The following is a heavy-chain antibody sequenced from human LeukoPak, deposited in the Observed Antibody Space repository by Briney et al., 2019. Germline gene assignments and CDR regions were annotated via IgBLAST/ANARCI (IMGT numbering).Heavy chain of an antibody. V-gene: IGHV1-2*02. J-gene: IGHJ6*03. D-gene: IGHD5-12*01. CDR2: INPNSGGT. Sequence: ASVKVSCKASGYTFTGYYMHWVRQAPGQGLEWMGWINPNSGGTNYAQKFQGRVTMTRDTSISIAYMELSRLRSDDTAVYYCASIGGYDSDWEYYYYYMAVWGKGTTVTVSS. CDR3: ASIGGYDSDWEYYYYYMAV. CDR1: GYTFTGYY.